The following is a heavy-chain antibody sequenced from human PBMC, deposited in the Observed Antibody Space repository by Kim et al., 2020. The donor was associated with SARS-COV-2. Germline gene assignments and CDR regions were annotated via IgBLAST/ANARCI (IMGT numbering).Heavy chain of an antibody. Sequence: YADSVKGRFTISRDNSKNTLYLQMNSLRAEDTAVYYCARDWYSSTIDVGYWGQGTLVTVSS. CDR3: ARDWYSSTIDVGY. D-gene: IGHD6-13*01. J-gene: IGHJ4*02. V-gene: IGHV3-33*01.